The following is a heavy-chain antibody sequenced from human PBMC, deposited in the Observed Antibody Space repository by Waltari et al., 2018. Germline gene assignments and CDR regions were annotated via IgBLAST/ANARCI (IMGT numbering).Heavy chain of an antibody. CDR2: ISGSGGST. V-gene: IGHV3-23*04. Sequence: EVQLVESGGGLVQPGGSLRLSCAASGFTFSSYAMSWVRQAPGQGLAWVSAISGSGGSTYYADAVKGRFTISRDNSKNTLYLQMNSLRAEDTAVYYCANLARYNWNARGGGYWGQGTLVTVSS. CDR3: ANLARYNWNARGGGY. J-gene: IGHJ4*02. CDR1: GFTFSSYA. D-gene: IGHD1-1*01.